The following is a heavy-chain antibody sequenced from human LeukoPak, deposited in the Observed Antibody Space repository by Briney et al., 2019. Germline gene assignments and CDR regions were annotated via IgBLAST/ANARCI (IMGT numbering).Heavy chain of an antibody. CDR3: ANSLDYGGNSTDY. Sequence: GGSLRLSCAASGYTFSRYGMHWVRQAPGKGLEWVTFISDDGSKRKYADSVKGRLTISRDNSKNTVYLQMTSLRVEDTAVYYCANSLDYGGNSTDYWGQGTLVTVSS. J-gene: IGHJ4*02. D-gene: IGHD4-23*01. CDR1: GYTFSRYG. CDR2: ISDDGSKR. V-gene: IGHV3-30*18.